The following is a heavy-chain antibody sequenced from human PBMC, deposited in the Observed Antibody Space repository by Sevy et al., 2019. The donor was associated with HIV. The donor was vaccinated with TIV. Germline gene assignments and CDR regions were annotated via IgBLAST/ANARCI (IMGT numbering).Heavy chain of an antibody. J-gene: IGHJ3*02. D-gene: IGHD5-12*01. CDR2: ISYDGSNK. V-gene: IGHV3-30-3*01. CDR3: ARVGSGLVVIAFDI. CDR1: GFTFSSYA. Sequence: GGSLRLSCAASGFTFSSYAMHWVRQAPGKGLEWVAVISYDGSNKYYADSVKGRFTTSRDNSKNTLYLQMNSLRAEDTAVYYCARVGSGLVVIAFDIWGQGTMVTVSS.